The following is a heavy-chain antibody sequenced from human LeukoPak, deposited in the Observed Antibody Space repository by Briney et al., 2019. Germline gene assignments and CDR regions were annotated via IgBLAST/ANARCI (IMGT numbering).Heavy chain of an antibody. V-gene: IGHV3-9*01. Sequence: GRSLRLSCAASGFTFDDYAMHWVRQAPGKGLEWVSVISWNSGSIGYADSVKGRFIISRDNAKNSLYLQMNSLRAEDTALYYCAKDIKYYYDSSGSRLDYWGQGTLVTVSS. CDR2: ISWNSGSI. D-gene: IGHD3-22*01. CDR3: AKDIKYYYDSSGSRLDY. CDR1: GFTFDDYA. J-gene: IGHJ4*02.